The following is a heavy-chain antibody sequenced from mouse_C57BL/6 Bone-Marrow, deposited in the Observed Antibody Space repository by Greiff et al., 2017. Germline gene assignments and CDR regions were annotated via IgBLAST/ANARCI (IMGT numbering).Heavy chain of an antibody. CDR2: ISDGGSYT. CDR1: GFTFSSYA. D-gene: IGHD2-3*01. V-gene: IGHV5-4*03. CDR3: ARHPDGYYEEYYYDMDY. J-gene: IGHJ4*01. Sequence: EVKVVESGGGLVKPGGSLKLSCAASGFTFSSYAMSWVRQTPEKRLEWVATISDGGSYTLYPDNVKGRFPISRDNTKNNLYLQVSHLKTEDTAKYYCARHPDGYYEEYYYDMDYWGQGTSVTVSS.